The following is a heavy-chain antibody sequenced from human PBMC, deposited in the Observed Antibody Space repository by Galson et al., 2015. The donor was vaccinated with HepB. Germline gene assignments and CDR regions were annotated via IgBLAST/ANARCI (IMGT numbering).Heavy chain of an antibody. CDR1: GFTFSGSA. CDR3: TSLAYCGGDCYNSPTTAYYMDV. Sequence: PRLSCAASGFTFSGSAMHWVRQASGKGLEWVGRIRSKANSYATAYAASVKGRFTISRDDSKNTAYLQMNSLKTEDTAVYYCTSLAYCGGDCYNSPTTAYYMDVWGKGTTVTVSS. J-gene: IGHJ6*03. V-gene: IGHV3-73*01. D-gene: IGHD2-21*01. CDR2: IRSKANSYAT.